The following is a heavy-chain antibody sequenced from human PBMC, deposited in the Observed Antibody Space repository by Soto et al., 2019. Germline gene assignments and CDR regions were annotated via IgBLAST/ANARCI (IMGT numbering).Heavy chain of an antibody. CDR2: IGTAGDT. D-gene: IGHD3-22*01. CDR1: EFSFSSYD. CDR3: ARVRYYDSSGYYRVMDV. V-gene: IGHV3-13*01. Sequence: EVQLVEYGGSLVQPGGSLRLSYAASEFSFSSYDMHWVCQVTGKGLEWVSAIGTAGDTYYPGSVKGRVTISRENAENSFYLQLNSLRAEDTAVYFCARVRYYDSSGYYRVMDVWRQGTTVTVSS. J-gene: IGHJ6*02.